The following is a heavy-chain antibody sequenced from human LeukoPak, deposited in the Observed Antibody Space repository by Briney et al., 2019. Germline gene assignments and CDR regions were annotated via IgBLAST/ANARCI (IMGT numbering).Heavy chain of an antibody. J-gene: IGHJ4*02. CDR1: GFTFSNAW. Sequence: GGSLRLSCAASGFTFSNAWMSWVRQAPGKGLEWVGRIKSKTDGRTTDYAAPVKGRFTISRDDSKNTLYLQMNSLKTEDTAVYYCTTVDHGYGVDYWGQGTLVTVSS. CDR2: IKSKTDGRTT. V-gene: IGHV3-15*01. D-gene: IGHD5-12*01. CDR3: TTVDHGYGVDY.